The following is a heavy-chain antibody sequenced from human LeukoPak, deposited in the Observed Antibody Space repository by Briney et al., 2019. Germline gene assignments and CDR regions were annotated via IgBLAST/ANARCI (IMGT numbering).Heavy chain of an antibody. CDR1: GGSISNYY. CDR3: ARRVIMSATGVPDTWLDP. CDR2: ISYSGGT. J-gene: IGHJ5*02. V-gene: IGHV4-59*08. Sequence: SETLSLTCTVSGGSISNYYWNWIRQPPGKGLEWVGHISYSGGTKYNPSLQSRVTISIDTSKNQFSLNLSSVTAADTAVYYCARRVIMSATGVPDTWLDPWGQGIMVTVSS. D-gene: IGHD2-8*02.